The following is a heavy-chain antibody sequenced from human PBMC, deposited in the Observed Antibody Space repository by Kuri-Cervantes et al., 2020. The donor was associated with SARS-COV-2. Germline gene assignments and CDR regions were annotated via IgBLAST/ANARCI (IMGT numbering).Heavy chain of an antibody. V-gene: IGHV3-30-3*01. J-gene: IGHJ6*03. CDR2: ISYDGSNK. CDR3: ARKKTDMDV. Sequence: GGSLRLSCAASGFTFSSYAMHGVRQAPGKGLEWVAVISYDGSNKYYADSVKGRFTISRDNSKNTLYLQMNSLRTEDTAVYYCARKKTDMDVWGKGTTVTVSS. CDR1: GFTFSSYA. D-gene: IGHD1-14*01.